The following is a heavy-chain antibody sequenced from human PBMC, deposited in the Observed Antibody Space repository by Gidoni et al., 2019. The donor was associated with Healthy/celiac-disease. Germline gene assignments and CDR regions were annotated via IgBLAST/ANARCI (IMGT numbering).Heavy chain of an antibody. J-gene: IGHJ6*02. CDR2: INHSGSP. V-gene: IGHV4-34*01. CDR3: AGRTYCGGDCYSWYGMDV. Sequence: QVQLQQWGAGLLTPSETLSLTCAVYGGSFSGYYWSWIRQPPGKGLEWIGEINHSGSPNYNPSLKSRVTISVDTSKNQFSLKLSSVTAADTAVYYCAGRTYCGGDCYSWYGMDVWGQGTTVTVSS. CDR1: GGSFSGYY. D-gene: IGHD2-21*02.